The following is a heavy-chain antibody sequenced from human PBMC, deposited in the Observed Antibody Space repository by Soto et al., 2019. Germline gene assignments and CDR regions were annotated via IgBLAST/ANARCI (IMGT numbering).Heavy chain of an antibody. CDR3: AGEGYSYGTYFDN. J-gene: IGHJ4*02. CDR2: IKQDGSDR. CDR1: GFTFSSYW. V-gene: IGHV3-7*01. D-gene: IGHD5-18*01. Sequence: EVQLVESGGGLVQPGGSLRLSCAASGFTFSSYWMSWVRRTPGKRLEWVANIKQDGSDRYYVGSVKGRFTISRDNAKNSLYLHMSSLRGEDTAVYYCAGEGYSYGTYFDNWGQGTLVTVSS.